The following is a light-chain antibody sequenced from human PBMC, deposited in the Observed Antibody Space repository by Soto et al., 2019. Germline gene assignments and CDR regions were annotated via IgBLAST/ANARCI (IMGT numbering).Light chain of an antibody. V-gene: IGKV3D-15*01. J-gene: IGKJ4*01. CDR2: GAS. CDR3: QQYNDWPLT. CDR1: QSVDSN. Sequence: EIVMTQSPATLSVSPGDGSTLSCRASQSVDSNLAWYQQKPGQXPRXXMYGASTRPTGIPARFSGSGSGTELTITIISLQSEDSAVYDCQQYNDWPLTFGGGTKVDIK.